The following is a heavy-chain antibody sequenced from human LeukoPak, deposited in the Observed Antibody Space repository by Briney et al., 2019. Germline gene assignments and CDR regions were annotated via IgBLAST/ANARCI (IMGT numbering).Heavy chain of an antibody. CDR3: ARDSSWTGYSSGWLDY. CDR2: LSAYSGNT. CDR1: GYTFNRYG. J-gene: IGHJ4*02. V-gene: IGHV1-18*01. D-gene: IGHD6-19*01. Sequence: ASVKVSCKASGYTFNRYGISWVRQDPGQGPEWLGWLSAYSGNTNYAQKLQGRVTMTTDTSTSTGYMELRSLRSDDTAVYYCARDSSWTGYSSGWLDYWGQGTLVTVSS.